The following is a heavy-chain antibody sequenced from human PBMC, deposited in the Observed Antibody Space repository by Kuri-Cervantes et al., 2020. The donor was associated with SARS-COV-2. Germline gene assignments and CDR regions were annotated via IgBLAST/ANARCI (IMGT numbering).Heavy chain of an antibody. CDR2: ISGSGGST. J-gene: IGHJ5*02. CDR1: GFTFSSYA. V-gene: IGHV3-23*01. D-gene: IGHD6-19*01. Sequence: GESLKISCAASGFTFSSYAMSWVRQAPGKGLEWVSAISGSGGSTYYADSVKGRFTISRDNSKNTLYLQMNSLRAEDTAVYYCAKEGIAVAYNWFDPWGQGTLVTVSS. CDR3: AKEGIAVAYNWFDP.